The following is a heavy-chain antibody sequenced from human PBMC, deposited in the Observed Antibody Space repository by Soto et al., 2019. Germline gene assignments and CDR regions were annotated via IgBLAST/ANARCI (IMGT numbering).Heavy chain of an antibody. Sequence: GGSLRLSCAASGFTFSNAWMNWVRQAPGKGLEWVGRIKSKTDGGTTDYAAPVKGRFTISRDDSKNTLYLQMNSLKTEDTAVYYCTTVLVGYYYGSGSYEFDYWGQGTLVTVSS. D-gene: IGHD3-10*01. V-gene: IGHV3-15*07. CDR2: IKSKTDGGTT. CDR3: TTVLVGYYYGSGSYEFDY. CDR1: GFTFSNAW. J-gene: IGHJ4*02.